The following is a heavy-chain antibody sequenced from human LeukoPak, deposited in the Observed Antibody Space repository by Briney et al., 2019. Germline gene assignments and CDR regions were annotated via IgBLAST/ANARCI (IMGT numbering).Heavy chain of an antibody. CDR3: ARGARHTVVTPYYFDY. D-gene: IGHD4-23*01. J-gene: IGHJ4*02. CDR1: GGSVSSGSYY. V-gene: IGHV4-61*01. CDR2: IYYSGST. Sequence: SETLSLTCTVSGGSVSSGSYYWSWIRQPPGKGLEWIGYIYYSGSTSNPSLKSRVTISLETSKNQFSLRLSSVTAADTAVYYCARGARHTVVTPYYFDYWGQGTLVTVSS.